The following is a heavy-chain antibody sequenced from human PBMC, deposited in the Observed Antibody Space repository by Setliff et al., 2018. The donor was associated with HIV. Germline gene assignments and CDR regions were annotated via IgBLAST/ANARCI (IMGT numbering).Heavy chain of an antibody. CDR1: GGSFSGSY. CDR3: ATTYCRGAGCPQMYDY. J-gene: IGHJ4*02. V-gene: IGHV4-34*01. Sequence: PSETLSLTCAVYGGSFSGSYWSWIRQPPGKGLEWIGELNYDGVTNHNPSLRSRVTISVDTSRKQWSLRLNSVTAADTAVYYCATTYCRGAGCPQMYDYWGQGTLVTVSS. CDR2: LNYDGVT. D-gene: IGHD2-15*01.